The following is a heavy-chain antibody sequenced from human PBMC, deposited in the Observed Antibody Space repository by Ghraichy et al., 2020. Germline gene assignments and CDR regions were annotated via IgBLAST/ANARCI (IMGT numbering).Heavy chain of an antibody. D-gene: IGHD6-6*01. V-gene: IGHV4-39*07. CDR2: IHYTGSA. J-gene: IGHJ4*02. CDR1: GGTISINSYY. CDR3: ARSDGEYSSAFGY. Sequence: LTCTVSGGTISINSYYWGWIRQPPGKGLEWIGSIHYTGSAYYNPSFKSRVTISVDTSTNQFSLKVSSVAAADTAVYYCARSDGEYSSAFGYWGQGALLTVSS.